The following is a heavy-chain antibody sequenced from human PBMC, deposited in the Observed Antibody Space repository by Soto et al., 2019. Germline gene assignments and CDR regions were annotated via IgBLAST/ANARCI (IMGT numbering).Heavy chain of an antibody. CDR1: GYGMTRDA. CDR3: AIDRVGYCSSASGYAGWCIDP. CDR2: ITAGNGNK. J-gene: IGHJ5*02. V-gene: IGHV1-3*01. Sequence: VLVKLSRNGAGYGMTRDAGHRGRHAQGQRLEWIGWITAGNGNKKYSQKFQGGVTIARGAAASTAYMELSSLRSENTAVYYCAIDRVGYCSSASGYAGWCIDPWGQGTLVTVSS. D-gene: IGHD2-2*01.